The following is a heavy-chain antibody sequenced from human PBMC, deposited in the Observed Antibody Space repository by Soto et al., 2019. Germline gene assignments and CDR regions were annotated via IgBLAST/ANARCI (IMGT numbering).Heavy chain of an antibody. J-gene: IGHJ3*02. Sequence: GGSLRLSCAASGFTFSSYGMHWVRQAPGKGLEWVAVISYDGSNKYYADSVKGQFTISRDNSKNTLYLQMNSLRAEDTAVFYFAKIYYYDSSGYYPDAFDIWGQGTMVTVSS. D-gene: IGHD3-22*01. CDR3: AKIYYYDSSGYYPDAFDI. V-gene: IGHV3-30*18. CDR1: GFTFSSYG. CDR2: ISYDGSNK.